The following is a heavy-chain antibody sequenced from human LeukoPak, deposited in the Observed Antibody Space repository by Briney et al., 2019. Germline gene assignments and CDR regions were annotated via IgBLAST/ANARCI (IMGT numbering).Heavy chain of an antibody. Sequence: SETLPLTCTVSGGSISSYYWSWIRQPPGKGLEWIGYIYYSGSTNYNPSLKSRVTMSVDTSKNQFSLKLSSVTAADTALYYCARVHLYSSSWYGIDYWGQGTLVTVSS. CDR1: GGSISSYY. J-gene: IGHJ4*02. CDR2: IYYSGST. D-gene: IGHD6-13*01. CDR3: ARVHLYSSSWYGIDY. V-gene: IGHV4-59*01.